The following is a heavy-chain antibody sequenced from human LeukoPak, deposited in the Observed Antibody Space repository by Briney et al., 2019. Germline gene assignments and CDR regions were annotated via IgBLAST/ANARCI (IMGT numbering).Heavy chain of an antibody. CDR3: ARRYTSSWYSSGYFDY. Sequence: GGSLRLSCAASGFTFSSYAMSWVRQAPGKGLEWVSAISGSGGSTYYADSVKGRFTISRDNSKNTLYLQMNSLRTEDTAVYYCARRYTSSWYSSGYFDYWGQGNMVTVSS. D-gene: IGHD6-13*01. CDR2: ISGSGGST. J-gene: IGHJ4*02. V-gene: IGHV3-23*01. CDR1: GFTFSSYA.